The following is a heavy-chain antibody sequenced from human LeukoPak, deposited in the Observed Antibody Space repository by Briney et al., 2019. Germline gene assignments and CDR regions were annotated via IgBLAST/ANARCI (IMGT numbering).Heavy chain of an antibody. CDR3: ARDWDSSSWYEAFDI. V-gene: IGHV3-30-3*01. CDR2: ISYDGSNK. J-gene: IGHJ3*02. CDR1: GFTFSSYA. D-gene: IGHD6-13*01. Sequence: PGGSLRLSCAASGFTFSSYAMHWVRQAPGKGLEWVAVISYDGSNKYYADSVKGRFTISRDNSKNTLYLQMNSLRAEDTAVYYCARDWDSSSWYEAFDIWGQGTMVTVSS.